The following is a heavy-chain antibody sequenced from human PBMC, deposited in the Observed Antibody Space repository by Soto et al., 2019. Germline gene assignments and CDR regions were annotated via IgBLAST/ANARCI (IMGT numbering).Heavy chain of an antibody. V-gene: IGHV3-15*01. J-gene: IGHJ4*02. CDR3: STAPISL. CDR2: IKSKTDGGTT. CDR1: GFTFSNVC. Sequence: PXVSLRLSFVGCGFTFSNVCMSWVRQAPGKGLEWVGRIKSKTDGGTTNYAAPVKGRFTISRDDSKNTLYLQMNSLQTEDTAVYFCSTAPISLWGQGTLVTVSS.